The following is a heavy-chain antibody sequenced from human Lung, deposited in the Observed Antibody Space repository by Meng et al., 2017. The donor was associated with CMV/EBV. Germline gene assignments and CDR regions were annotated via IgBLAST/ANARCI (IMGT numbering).Heavy chain of an antibody. Sequence: QVQLAQSGPEVKKPGASVKVSCKTSGNPFTSYGISWVRQAPGQGLEWMGWFSPYSGNTKYAQNLQGRVTLTTDTSTDTAYMELGSLIFDDTAVYYCARDPRYSDNWFRAGDFQQWGQGTRVTVSS. V-gene: IGHV1-18*01. J-gene: IGHJ1*01. CDR1: GNPFTSYG. D-gene: IGHD1-1*01. CDR2: FSPYSGNT. CDR3: ARDPRYSDNWFRAGDFQQ.